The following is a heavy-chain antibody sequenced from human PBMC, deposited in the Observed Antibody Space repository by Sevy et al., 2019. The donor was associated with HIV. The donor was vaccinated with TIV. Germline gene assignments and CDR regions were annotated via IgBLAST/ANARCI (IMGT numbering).Heavy chain of an antibody. CDR2: IFYTGST. J-gene: IGHJ4*02. V-gene: IGHV4-39*01. CDR3: ARLYYYDSLR. D-gene: IGHD3-22*01. Sequence: SETLSLTCTVSGGTIRSSSYHWGRIRQPPGKGLEWIGSIFYTGSTYYNPSLKSRVTISVDTSKNQFSLKLSSVTAADTAVYYCARLYYYDSLRWGQGTLVTVSS. CDR1: GGTIRSSSYH.